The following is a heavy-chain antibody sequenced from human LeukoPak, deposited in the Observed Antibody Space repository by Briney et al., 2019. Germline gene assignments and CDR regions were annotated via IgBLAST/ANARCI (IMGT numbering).Heavy chain of an antibody. CDR1: GGSISSYY. CDR2: IYYSGST. CDR3: ARGARGYSYGHFDY. Sequence: KPSETLSLTCTVSGGSISSYYWSWIRQPPGKGLEWIGYIYYSGSTNYNPSLKSRVTISVDTSKNQFSLKLSSVTAADTVVYYCARGARGYSYGHFDYWGQGTLVTVSS. J-gene: IGHJ4*02. D-gene: IGHD5-18*01. V-gene: IGHV4-59*01.